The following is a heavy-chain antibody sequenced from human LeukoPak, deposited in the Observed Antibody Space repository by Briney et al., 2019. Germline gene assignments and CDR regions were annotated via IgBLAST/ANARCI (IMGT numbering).Heavy chain of an antibody. CDR3: ARDRRITTFGVVIEAYYYGMDV. CDR1: GYTFTSYD. CDR2: MNPNSGNT. Sequence: ASVTVSCKASGYTFTSYDINWVRQATGQGLEWMGWMNPNSGNTGYAQKFQGRVTMTRNTSISTAYMELSSLRSEDTAVYYCARDRRITTFGVVIEAYYYGMDVWGQGTTVTVSS. V-gene: IGHV1-8*01. D-gene: IGHD3-3*01. J-gene: IGHJ6*02.